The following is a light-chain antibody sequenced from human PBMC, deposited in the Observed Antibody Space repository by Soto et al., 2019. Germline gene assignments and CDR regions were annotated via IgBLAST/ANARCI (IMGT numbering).Light chain of an antibody. Sequence: DVVMTQSPLSLPVTLGQTTSISCRSNQSLVHSDGIAYFSWFQQRPGRSPRRLSYNVSNRDSGVPARFSGSGSGTDFALKSSRVEAEDVGVYYCMQGTHWPITFGQGTRLEIK. CDR1: QSLVHSDGIAY. CDR2: NVS. J-gene: IGKJ5*01. V-gene: IGKV2-30*02. CDR3: MQGTHWPIT.